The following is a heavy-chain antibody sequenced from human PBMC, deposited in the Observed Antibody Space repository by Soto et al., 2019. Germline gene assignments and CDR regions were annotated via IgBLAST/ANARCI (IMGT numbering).Heavy chain of an antibody. D-gene: IGHD2-2*01. J-gene: IGHJ6*02. CDR1: GGSICIYY. CDR2: IYYSGST. V-gene: IGHV4-59*01. CDR3: ARDGGVPAAPHYYGMDV. Sequence: SESLSLTCAASGGSICIYYGGWIRQHPGKGLEWIGYIYYSGSTNYNPSLKSRVTISVDTSKNQFSLKLSSVTAADTAVYYCARDGGVPAAPHYYGMDVRGQGTTVTVSS.